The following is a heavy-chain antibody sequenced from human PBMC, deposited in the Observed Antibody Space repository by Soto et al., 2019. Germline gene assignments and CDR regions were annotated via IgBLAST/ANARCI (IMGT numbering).Heavy chain of an antibody. CDR2: ISSNGGST. CDR3: ARLGQSRFRKWSDQYYYYYMDV. Sequence: GGSLRLSCSASGFTFSSYAMHWVRQAPGKGLEYVSAISSNGGSTYYADSVKGRFTISVDTSKNQFSLKLSSVTAADTAVYYCARLGQSRFRKWSDQYYYYYMDVWGKGTTVTVSS. V-gene: IGHV3-64*04. D-gene: IGHD2-15*01. CDR1: GFTFSSYA. J-gene: IGHJ6*03.